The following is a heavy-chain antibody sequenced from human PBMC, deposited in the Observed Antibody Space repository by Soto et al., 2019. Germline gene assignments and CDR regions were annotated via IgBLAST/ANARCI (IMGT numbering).Heavy chain of an antibody. D-gene: IGHD3-10*01. CDR3: AREVTWGLEV. CDR2: ISRSSTGI. J-gene: IGHJ6*02. V-gene: IGHV3-48*02. Sequence: EVQLVESGGGLVQPGGSLRLSCAASGFTFSLYSMSWVRQAPGKGLEWVSYISRSSTGIHYADSVKGRFTISRDDATNSMHLQMNSMSDGDTAVYYCAREVTWGLEVWGQGTTVSIS. CDR1: GFTFSLYS.